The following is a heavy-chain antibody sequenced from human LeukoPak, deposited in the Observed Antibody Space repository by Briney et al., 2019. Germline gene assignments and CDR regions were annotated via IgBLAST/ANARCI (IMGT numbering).Heavy chain of an antibody. J-gene: IGHJ6*02. D-gene: IGHD3-16*01. Sequence: GGSLRLSCAASGFTFSSYEMNWVRQAPGKGLEWVSYISSSGSTIYYADSVKGRFTISRDNAKNSLYLQMNSLRAEDTAVYYCARDGVRDGMDVWGQGTTVTVSS. V-gene: IGHV3-48*03. CDR1: GFTFSSYE. CDR3: ARDGVRDGMDV. CDR2: ISSSGSTI.